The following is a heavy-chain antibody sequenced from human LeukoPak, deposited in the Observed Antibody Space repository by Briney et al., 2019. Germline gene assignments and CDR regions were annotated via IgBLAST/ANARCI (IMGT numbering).Heavy chain of an antibody. CDR2: IYTSGSN. D-gene: IGHD5-12*01. Sequence: SQTLSLTCTVSGGSISSGSYYWSWIRQPAGKGLEWIGRIYTSGSNNYNPSLKSRVTISVDTSKNQFSLKLSSVTAADTAVYYCARDSGYDFDYWGQGTLVTVSS. J-gene: IGHJ4*02. CDR3: ARDSGYDFDY. V-gene: IGHV4-61*02. CDR1: GGSISSGSYY.